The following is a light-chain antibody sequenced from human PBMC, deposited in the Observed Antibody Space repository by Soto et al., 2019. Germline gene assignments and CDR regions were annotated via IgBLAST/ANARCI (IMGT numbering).Light chain of an antibody. V-gene: IGKV3-20*01. CDR1: QSVTSSY. J-gene: IGKJ1*01. CDR2: GAS. CDR3: HQYGSSPRT. Sequence: EIVLTQSPGTLSLSPGERATLSFRASQSVTSSYLAWYQQKPGQAPRLLIYGASSRATGIPDRFSGSGSGTDFTLTISRLEPEDFAVYYCHQYGSSPRTFGQGTKADI.